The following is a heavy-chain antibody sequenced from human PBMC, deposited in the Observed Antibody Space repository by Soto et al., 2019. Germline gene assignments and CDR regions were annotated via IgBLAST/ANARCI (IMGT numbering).Heavy chain of an antibody. Sequence: ASVKVSCKASGYTFTGYYMLWVRQAPGQGLEWMGWMNPNSGNTGYAQKFQGRVTMTRNTSISTAYMELSSLRSEDTAVYYCARGESLDAINHYYYMDVWGKGTTVTVSS. CDR1: GYTFTGYY. CDR3: ARGESLDAINHYYYMDV. D-gene: IGHD2-8*01. CDR2: MNPNSGNT. V-gene: IGHV1-8*02. J-gene: IGHJ6*03.